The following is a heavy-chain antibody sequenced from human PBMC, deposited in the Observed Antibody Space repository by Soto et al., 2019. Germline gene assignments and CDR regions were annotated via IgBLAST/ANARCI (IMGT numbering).Heavy chain of an antibody. J-gene: IGHJ4*02. CDR2: INHSGST. V-gene: IGHV4-34*01. CDR1: GGSFSGYY. Sequence: SETLSLTCAVYGGSFSGYYWSWIRQPPGKGLEWIGEINHSGSTNYNPSLKSRVTISVDTSKNQFSLKLSPVTAADTAVYYCARHLDYYGDYFDYWGQGTLVTVSS. CDR3: ARHLDYYGDYFDY. D-gene: IGHD4-17*01.